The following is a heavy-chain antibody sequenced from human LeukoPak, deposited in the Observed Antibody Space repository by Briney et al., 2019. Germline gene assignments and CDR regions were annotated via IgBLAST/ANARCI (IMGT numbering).Heavy chain of an antibody. D-gene: IGHD6-19*01. V-gene: IGHV3-7*01. Sequence: GGSLRPSCAASGFTFSSYWMSWVRQAPGKGLEWVSHIKRGGSEKYYVDSVKGRFTISRDNAKNSLYLQMNSLRAEDTAVYYCASDKYWLVPFDYWGQGTLVTVSS. CDR3: ASDKYWLVPFDY. CDR1: GFTFSSYW. J-gene: IGHJ4*02. CDR2: IKRGGSEK.